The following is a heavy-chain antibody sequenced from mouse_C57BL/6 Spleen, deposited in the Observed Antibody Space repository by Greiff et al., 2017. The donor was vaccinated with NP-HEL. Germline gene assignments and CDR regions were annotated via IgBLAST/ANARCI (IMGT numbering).Heavy chain of an antibody. D-gene: IGHD1-1*01. CDR2: ISYDGSN. CDR3: ASTTVVAGYYAMDY. CDR1: GYSITSGYY. J-gene: IGHJ4*01. V-gene: IGHV3-6*01. Sequence: ESGPGLVKPSQSLSLTCSVTGYSITSGYYWNWIRQFPGNKLEWMGYISYDGSNNYNPSLKNRISITRDTSKNQFFLKLNSVTTEDTATYYCASTTVVAGYYAMDYWGQGTSVTVSS.